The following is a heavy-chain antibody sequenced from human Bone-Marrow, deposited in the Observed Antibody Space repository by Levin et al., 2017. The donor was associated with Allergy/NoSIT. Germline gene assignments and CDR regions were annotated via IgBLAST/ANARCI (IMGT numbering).Heavy chain of an antibody. V-gene: IGHV1-24*01. CDR2: FDPEDYET. Sequence: ASVKVSCKVSGYTLKNLAIHWVRQAPGTGPEWMGGFDPEDYETIYAQKFQGRVTMSEDTSTDTAYMELSSLRSEDTAVFYCAMTTKYYDSSGYYYRAWGQGTLVTVSS. CDR1: GYTLKNLA. CDR3: AMTTKYYDSSGYYYRA. D-gene: IGHD3-22*01. J-gene: IGHJ5*02.